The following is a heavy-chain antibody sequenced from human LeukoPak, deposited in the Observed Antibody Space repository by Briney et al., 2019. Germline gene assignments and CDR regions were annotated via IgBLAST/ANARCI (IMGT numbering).Heavy chain of an antibody. CDR1: GFTFSSYA. CDR2: ISGSGGST. CDR3: AKNSGSYYEEGY. D-gene: IGHD1-26*01. J-gene: IGHJ4*02. Sequence: PGGSLRLSCAASGFTFSSYAMSWVRQAPGKGLEWVSAISGSGGSTYYADSVKGRFTISRDNSKNTLYLQMNSLRAEDTAIYYCAKNSGSYYEEGYWGQGTLVTVSS. V-gene: IGHV3-23*01.